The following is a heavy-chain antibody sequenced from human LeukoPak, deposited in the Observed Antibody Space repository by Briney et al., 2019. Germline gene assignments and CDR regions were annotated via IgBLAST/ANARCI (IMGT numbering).Heavy chain of an antibody. CDR3: AREGGIARPPYLYYYIDV. D-gene: IGHD6-6*01. J-gene: IGHJ6*03. CDR2: INTYSANT. Sequence: GASVKVSCKASGYTFNNHDINWVRQAPGRGLEWMGWINTYSANTYYAQEFQDRVIMTTDTSTSTAYMELRSLRSDDTAVYYCAREGGIARPPYLYYYIDVWGKGTTVTVSS. CDR1: GYTFNNHD. V-gene: IGHV1-18*01.